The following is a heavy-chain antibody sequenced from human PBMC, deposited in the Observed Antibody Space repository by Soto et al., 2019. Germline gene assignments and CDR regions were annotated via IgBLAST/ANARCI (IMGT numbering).Heavy chain of an antibody. CDR1: GYTFTSCA. CDR2: INAGNSNT. J-gene: IGHJ4*02. CDR3: ARDLGGWPDF. Sequence: QVQLVQSGAEVKKPGASVKVSCKASGYTFTSCAMHWVRQAPGQRLEWMGWINAGNSNTKYSQKFQDRVTITRDTSASTAYMELSSLRSEDTAVYYCARDLGGWPDFWGQGTLVTVSS. D-gene: IGHD2-15*01. V-gene: IGHV1-3*01.